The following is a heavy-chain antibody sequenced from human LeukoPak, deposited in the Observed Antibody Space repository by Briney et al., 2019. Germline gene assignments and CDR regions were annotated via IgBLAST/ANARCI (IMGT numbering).Heavy chain of an antibody. CDR2: IYYSGST. D-gene: IGHD3-22*01. CDR3: AATSSGPTGRSFDY. J-gene: IGHJ4*02. V-gene: IGHV4-59*08. Sequence: PSETLSLTCTVSGGSISSYYWSWIRQPPGKGLEWIGYIYYSGSTNYNPSLKGRVTISVDTSKNQFSLKLSSVTAADTAVYYCAATSSGPTGRSFDYWGQGTLVTVSS. CDR1: GGSISSYY.